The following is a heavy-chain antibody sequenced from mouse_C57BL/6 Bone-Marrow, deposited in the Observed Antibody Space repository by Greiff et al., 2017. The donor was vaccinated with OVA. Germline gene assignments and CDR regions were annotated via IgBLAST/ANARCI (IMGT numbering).Heavy chain of an antibody. Sequence: QVQLQQSGAELVKPGASVKLSCKVSGYTFTDHTIHWMKQRPEQGLEWIGYIYPRDGSTKYNEKFKGKATLTADKSSSTAYMQLNSLTSEDSAVYFCARGGIYGSSYEYFDYWGQGTTLTVSS. V-gene: IGHV1-78*01. J-gene: IGHJ2*01. D-gene: IGHD1-1*01. CDR1: GYTFTDHT. CDR2: IYPRDGST. CDR3: ARGGIYGSSYEYFDY.